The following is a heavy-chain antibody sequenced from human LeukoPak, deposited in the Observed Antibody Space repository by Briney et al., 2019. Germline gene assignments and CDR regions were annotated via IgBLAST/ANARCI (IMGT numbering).Heavy chain of an antibody. D-gene: IGHD3-22*01. Sequence: PSETLSLTCTVSGGSISSFYWGWIRQSPGKGLEWIGYIYSSGRNNYNPSLQSRVTMSVDTSKNQFSLNLSSVNAADTAVYYCARCLYESDGYYRYFDYWGPGTLVTVSS. J-gene: IGHJ4*02. V-gene: IGHV4-59*01. CDR1: GGSISSFY. CDR3: ARCLYESDGYYRYFDY. CDR2: IYSSGRN.